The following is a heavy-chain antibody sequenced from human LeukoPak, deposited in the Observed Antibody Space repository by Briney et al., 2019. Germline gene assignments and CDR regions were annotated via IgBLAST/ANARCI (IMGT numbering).Heavy chain of an antibody. D-gene: IGHD6-6*01. CDR2: ISSSGSTI. CDR1: GFTFSSYG. Sequence: PGGPLRLSCAASGFTFSSYGMNWVRQAPGKGLEWVSYISSSGSTIYYADSVKGRFTISRDNAKNSLYLQMNSLRAEDTAVYYCARGVGSSSNYFDYWGQGTLVTVSS. V-gene: IGHV3-48*03. CDR3: ARGVGSSSNYFDY. J-gene: IGHJ4*02.